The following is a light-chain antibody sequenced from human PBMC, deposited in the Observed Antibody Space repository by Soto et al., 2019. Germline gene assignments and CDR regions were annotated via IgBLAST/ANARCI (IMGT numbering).Light chain of an antibody. CDR3: QQTYSIPFT. J-gene: IGKJ3*01. CDR1: QSISNY. V-gene: IGKV1-39*01. Sequence: DIQMTQSPSSLSASVGDRVTITCRASQSISNYLNWYQQKPGKAPTLLIYPASTFESGVPSRFSGSGSGTDFTLTISSLQPEDFATYYCQQTYSIPFTFGPGTKVDIK. CDR2: PAS.